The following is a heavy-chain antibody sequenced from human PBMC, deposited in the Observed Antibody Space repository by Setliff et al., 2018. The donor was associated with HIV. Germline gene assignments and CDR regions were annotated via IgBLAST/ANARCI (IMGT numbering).Heavy chain of an antibody. D-gene: IGHD3-10*01. J-gene: IGHJ6*02. Sequence: GGSLRLSCAASGFTFSSYGMHWVRQAPGKGLEWVAVIWYDGSNKYYADSVKGRFTISRDNSKNTLYLQMNSLRAEDTAVYYCAKDFIWFGEYYYYGMDVWGQGTTVTVSS. CDR2: IWYDGSNK. CDR3: AKDFIWFGEYYYYGMDV. V-gene: IGHV3-33*06. CDR1: GFTFSSYG.